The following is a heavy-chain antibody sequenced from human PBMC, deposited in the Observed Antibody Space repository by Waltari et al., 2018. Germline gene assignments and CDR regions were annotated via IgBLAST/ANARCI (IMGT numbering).Heavy chain of an antibody. V-gene: IGHV3-7*01. CDR2: IKQDGSEK. J-gene: IGHJ5*02. Sequence: EVQLVESGGGLVQPGGFLRLSCAASGFTFSSYWMSWVRQAPGKGLEWVANIKQDGSEKYYVDSVKGRFTISRDNAKNSLYLQMNSLRAEDTAVYYCARSGYSYGYWFDPWGQGTLVTVSS. CDR3: ARSGYSYGYWFDP. D-gene: IGHD5-18*01. CDR1: GFTFSSYW.